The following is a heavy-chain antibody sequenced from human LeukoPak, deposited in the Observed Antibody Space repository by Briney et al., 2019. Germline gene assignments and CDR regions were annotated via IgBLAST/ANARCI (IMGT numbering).Heavy chain of an antibody. CDR1: GGSFSGYY. CDR2: INHSGST. Sequence: SETLSLTCAVYGGSFSGYYWSWIRQPPGKGLEWIGEINHSGSTNYNPSLKSRVTISVDTSKNQFSLKLSSVTAADTAVHYCARALLWFGESYYFDYWGQGTLVTVSS. CDR3: ARALLWFGESYYFDY. V-gene: IGHV4-34*01. J-gene: IGHJ4*02. D-gene: IGHD3-10*01.